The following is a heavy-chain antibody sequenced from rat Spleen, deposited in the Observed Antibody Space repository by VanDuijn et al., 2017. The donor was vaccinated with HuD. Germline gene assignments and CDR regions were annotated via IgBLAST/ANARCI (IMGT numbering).Heavy chain of an antibody. D-gene: IGHD1-1*01. CDR1: GFTFSSFA. CDR3: AKAGYYYSGEEDDFEY. V-gene: IGHV5-25*01. Sequence: EVQLVESGGGLVQPGRSLKLSCAASGFTFSSFAMAWVRQAPKKGLEWVATITSGGSNTYYPDSVKGRFTIPRDNAKSTLYLQMDSLRSEDTATYYCAKAGYYYSGEEDDFEYWGQGVMVTVSS. CDR2: ITSGGSNT. J-gene: IGHJ2*01.